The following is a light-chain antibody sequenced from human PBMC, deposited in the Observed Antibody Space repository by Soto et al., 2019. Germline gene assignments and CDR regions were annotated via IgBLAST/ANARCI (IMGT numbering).Light chain of an antibody. Sequence: EIVVTQSPATLSVSPGERATLSCRTSQTVNSNLAWYQQKPGQPPRLLIYGASTRATGIPARFSGSGSGTEFTLTISSLQSEDFAVYYCQQHNNWPLTFGGATKVEIK. CDR1: QTVNSN. CDR3: QQHNNWPLT. V-gene: IGKV3-15*01. J-gene: IGKJ4*01. CDR2: GAS.